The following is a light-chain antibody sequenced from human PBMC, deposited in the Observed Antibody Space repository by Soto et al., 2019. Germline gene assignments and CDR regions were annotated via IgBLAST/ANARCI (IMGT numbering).Light chain of an antibody. Sequence: EIVMTQSPATLSVSPGERATLSCRASQSVSSNLAWYQQKPGQAPRLLIYGASTRVTGIPARFSGSGSGTEFTPTISSLQSEDFAVYYCQQYNNWPPWTFGQGTKVEIK. CDR3: QQYNNWPPWT. V-gene: IGKV3-15*01. CDR2: GAS. J-gene: IGKJ1*01. CDR1: QSVSSN.